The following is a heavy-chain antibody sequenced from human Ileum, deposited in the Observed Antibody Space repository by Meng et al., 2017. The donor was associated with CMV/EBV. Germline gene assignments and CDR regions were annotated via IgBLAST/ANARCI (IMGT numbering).Heavy chain of an antibody. Sequence: CKTSGYTFTSNNIIWVRQAPGHGPEWMGWIDTNTGHPTYAQDFTGRFVFSLDTSVNTAYLQISSLKAEDTAVYYCARDGLSGRYFDYWGQGTLVTVSS. V-gene: IGHV7-4-1*02. J-gene: IGHJ4*02. CDR3: ARDGLSGRYFDY. D-gene: IGHD1-26*01. CDR2: IDTNTGHP. CDR1: GYTFTSNN.